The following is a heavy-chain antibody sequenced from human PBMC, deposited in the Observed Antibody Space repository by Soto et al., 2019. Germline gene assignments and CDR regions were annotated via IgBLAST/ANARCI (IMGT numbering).Heavy chain of an antibody. V-gene: IGHV1-2*02. J-gene: IGHJ4*02. D-gene: IGHD3-9*01. CDR2: INPNSGGT. Sequence: GASVKVSCKASGYTFTTYYMYWVRQAPGQGLEWMGWINPNSGGTNYAQKFQGRVTMTRDTSISTAYMELSRLRSDDTAVYYCARDQDIYDILTGYSEGFDYWGQGTLVTVSS. CDR1: GYTFTTYY. CDR3: ARDQDIYDILTGYSEGFDY.